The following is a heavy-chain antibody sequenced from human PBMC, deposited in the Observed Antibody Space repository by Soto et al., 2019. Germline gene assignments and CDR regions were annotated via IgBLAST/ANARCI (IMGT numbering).Heavy chain of an antibody. CDR1: GYTFTSYG. CDR2: ISANNGIT. D-gene: IGHD1-26*01. CDR3: ARDRGSYALDY. V-gene: IGHV1-18*01. J-gene: IGHJ4*02. Sequence: QVQLVQSGAEVKQPGASVKVSCKASGYTFTSYGISWVRQAPGQGREWLGWISANNGITNYAQNLQGRVTMTTDTSTSTAYMELRSLTSDDTAVYYCARDRGSYALDYWGQGTLVTVSS.